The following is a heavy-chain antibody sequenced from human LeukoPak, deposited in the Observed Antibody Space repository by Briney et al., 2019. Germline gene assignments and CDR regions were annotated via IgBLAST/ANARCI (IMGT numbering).Heavy chain of an antibody. Sequence: PSETLSLTCTVSGYSISTSYYWGWIRQPPGKGLEWVSYISSSGSTIYYADSVKGRFTISRDNAKNSLYLQMNSLRAEDTAVYYCAELGITMIGGVWGKGTTVTISS. J-gene: IGHJ6*04. CDR1: GYSISTSYY. D-gene: IGHD3-10*02. V-gene: IGHV3-11*04. CDR2: ISSSGSTI. CDR3: AELGITMIGGV.